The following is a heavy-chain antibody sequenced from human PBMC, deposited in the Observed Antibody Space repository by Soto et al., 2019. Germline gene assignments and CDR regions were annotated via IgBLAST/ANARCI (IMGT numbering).Heavy chain of an antibody. D-gene: IGHD2-15*01. J-gene: IGHJ3*02. Sequence: PSETLSLTCTVSGGSVSSGSYYWSWIRQPPGKGLEWIGYIYYSGSTNYNPSLNSRVTMSVDTSKNQFSLKLSSVAAADTAVYYCARKYCSEGRCFDAFDIWGQGTMVT. CDR1: GGSVSSGSYY. V-gene: IGHV4-61*01. CDR3: ARKYCSEGRCFDAFDI. CDR2: IYYSGST.